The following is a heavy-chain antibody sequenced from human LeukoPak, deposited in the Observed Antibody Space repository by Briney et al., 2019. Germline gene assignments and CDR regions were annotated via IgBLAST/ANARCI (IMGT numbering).Heavy chain of an antibody. J-gene: IGHJ6*03. Sequence: SETLSLTCTVSGGSISSGSYYCSCIRQPAGKGLEWIVRIYTSGSTNYNPSLKRRVTIPVDAPKHQVPLKPSSVTAADTAVYYCARRPYYYGSGSYYYYYMDVWGKGTTVTVSS. D-gene: IGHD3-10*01. V-gene: IGHV4-61*02. CDR2: IYTSGST. CDR1: GGSISSGSYY. CDR3: ARRPYYYGSGSYYYYYMDV.